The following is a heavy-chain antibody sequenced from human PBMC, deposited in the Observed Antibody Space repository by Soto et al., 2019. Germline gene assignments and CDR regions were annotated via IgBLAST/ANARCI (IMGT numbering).Heavy chain of an antibody. CDR1: GYTLTELS. CDR2: FDPEDGET. CDR3: ATLRRDIAAALGAFDI. Sequence: ASVKVSCKVSGYTLTELSMHWVRQAPGKGPEWMGGFDPEDGETIYAQKYQGRVTMTEDTSTDTAYMELSRQKSEDSAVYYCATLRRDIAAALGAFDIWGQGTMVTVSS. J-gene: IGHJ3*02. D-gene: IGHD6-13*01. V-gene: IGHV1-24*01.